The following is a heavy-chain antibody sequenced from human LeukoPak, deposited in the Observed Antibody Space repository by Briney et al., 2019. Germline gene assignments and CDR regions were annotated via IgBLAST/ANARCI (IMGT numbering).Heavy chain of an antibody. CDR2: ISSSGSTI. CDR1: GFTFSDYY. Sequence: GGSLRLSCAASGFTFSDYYMSWIRQAPGKGLEWVSYISSSGSTIYYAVSVKGRFTISRDNAKNSLYLQMNSLRAEDTAVYYCATYYDILTGGGRAFDYWGQGTLVTVSS. V-gene: IGHV3-11*01. D-gene: IGHD3-9*01. J-gene: IGHJ4*02. CDR3: ATYYDILTGGGRAFDY.